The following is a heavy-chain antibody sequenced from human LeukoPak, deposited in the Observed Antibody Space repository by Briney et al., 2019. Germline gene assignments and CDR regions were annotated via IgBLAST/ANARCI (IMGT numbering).Heavy chain of an antibody. J-gene: IGHJ3*02. CDR2: IYSGGST. D-gene: IGHD3-22*01. V-gene: IGHV3-66*01. Sequence: PGGSLRLSCAASGFTVSSNYMSWVRQAPGKGLEWVSVIYSGGSTYYADSVKGRFTISRDNSKNTLYLQMNSLRAEDTAVYYCAREGKGYYYDSSGNHAFDIWGQGTMVTVSS. CDR3: AREGKGYYYDSSGNHAFDI. CDR1: GFTVSSNY.